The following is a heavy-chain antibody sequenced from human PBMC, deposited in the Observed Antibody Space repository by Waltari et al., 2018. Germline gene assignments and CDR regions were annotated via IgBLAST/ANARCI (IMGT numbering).Heavy chain of an antibody. CDR2: ISSSGSTI. Sequence: EVQLVESGGGLVQAGGSLRLACAASGFTFRSYEMNWVRQASGKGLEWVSYISSSGSTIYYADSVKGRFTISRDNAKNSLYLQMNSLRAEDTAVYYCAREEFAFDIWGQGTMVTVSS. V-gene: IGHV3-48*03. CDR1: GFTFRSYE. J-gene: IGHJ3*02. CDR3: AREEFAFDI.